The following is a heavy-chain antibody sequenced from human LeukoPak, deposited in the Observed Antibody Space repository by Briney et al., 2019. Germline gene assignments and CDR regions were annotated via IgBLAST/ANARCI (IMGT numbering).Heavy chain of an antibody. V-gene: IGHV4-4*07. J-gene: IGHJ4*02. D-gene: IGHD2-2*01. Sequence: SETLSLTCTVSGASINSFYWSWIRQPAGKGLELIGRIYSSWSTNYNPSLNVRVTMSVDTSKDQFSLKLSSVTAADTAVYYCARSDSSSAHTAFGYWGQGTLVTVSS. CDR3: ARSDSSSAHTAFGY. CDR2: IYSSWST. CDR1: GASINSFY.